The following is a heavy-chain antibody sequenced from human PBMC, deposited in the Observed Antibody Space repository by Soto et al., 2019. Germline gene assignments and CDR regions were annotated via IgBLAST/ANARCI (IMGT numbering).Heavy chain of an antibody. J-gene: IGHJ5*02. CDR3: ARDPSSSWYASGWTHP. D-gene: IGHD6-13*01. CDR2: ISSSSSYI. V-gene: IGHV3-21*01. CDR1: GFTFSSYS. Sequence: GSLRLSCAASGFTFSSYSMNWVRQAPGKWLEWVSSISSSSSYIYYADSVKGRFTISRDNAKNSLYLQMNSLRAEDTAVYYCARDPSSSWYASGWTHPSGPGTFVTVST.